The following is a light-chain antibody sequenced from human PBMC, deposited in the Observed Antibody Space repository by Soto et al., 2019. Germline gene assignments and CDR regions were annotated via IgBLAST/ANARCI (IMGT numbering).Light chain of an antibody. J-gene: IGLJ3*02. CDR3: CSYAGDNWV. V-gene: IGLV2-11*01. CDR2: DVT. CDR1: SSDVGAYNS. Sequence: QSALTQPRSVSGSPGQSVPISCTGTSSDVGAYNSVSWYQQHPGKAPKLMIYDVTKRPSGVPDRFSGSKSGNTASLTISGLQAEDEADYYCCSYAGDNWVFGGGTKLTVL.